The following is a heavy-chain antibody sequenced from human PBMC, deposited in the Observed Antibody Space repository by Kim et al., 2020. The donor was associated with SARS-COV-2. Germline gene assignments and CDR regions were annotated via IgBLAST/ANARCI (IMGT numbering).Heavy chain of an antibody. Sequence: GGSLRLSCAASGVTLSNYGLHWVRQAPGKGLEWVAVISFDGLNKYYADSVKGRFTISRDNSKNTLYLQMNSLRAEDTAVYYCAKAHCTSCYSEFQHWGQGTLVTVSS. CDR3: AKAHCTSCYSEFQH. CDR2: ISFDGLNK. V-gene: IGHV3-30*18. D-gene: IGHD2-15*01. J-gene: IGHJ1*01. CDR1: GVTLSNYG.